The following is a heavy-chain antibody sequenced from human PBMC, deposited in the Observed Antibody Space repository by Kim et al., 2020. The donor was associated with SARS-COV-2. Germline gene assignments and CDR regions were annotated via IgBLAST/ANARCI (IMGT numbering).Heavy chain of an antibody. V-gene: IGHV3-30*04. CDR2: ISYDGSNK. Sequence: GGSLRLSCAASGFTFSSYAMHWVRQAPGKGLEWVAVISYDGSNKYYADSVKGRFTISRDNSKNTLYLQMNSLRAEDTAVYYCAREHESTAGFQHWGQGTLVTVSS. CDR3: AREHESTAGFQH. D-gene: IGHD4-17*01. J-gene: IGHJ1*01. CDR1: GFTFSSYA.